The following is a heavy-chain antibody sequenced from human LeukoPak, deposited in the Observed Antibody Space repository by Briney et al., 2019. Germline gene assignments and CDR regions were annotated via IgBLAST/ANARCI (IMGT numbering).Heavy chain of an antibody. V-gene: IGHV1-69*06. J-gene: IGHJ6*03. CDR2: IIPIFGTA. Sequence: GASVKVSCKASGGIFSSYAISWVRQAPGQGLEWMGGIIPIFGTANYAQKFQGRVTITADKSTSTAYMELSRLRSDDTAVYYCARAPRGYFDWLLSRRGYYYMDVWGKGTTVTIPS. CDR1: GGIFSSYA. CDR3: ARAPRGYFDWLLSRRGYYYMDV. D-gene: IGHD3-9*01.